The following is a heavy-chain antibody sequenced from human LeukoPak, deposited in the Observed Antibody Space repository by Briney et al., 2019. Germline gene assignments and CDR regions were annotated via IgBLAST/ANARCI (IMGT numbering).Heavy chain of an antibody. J-gene: IGHJ4*02. CDR2: IKQDGSEK. Sequence: HPGGSLRLSCAASGFTFSSYWMSWVRQAPGEGLEWVANIKQDGSEKYYVDSVKGQFTISRDNAGNSLYLQMNTLRAEDTAVYFCARDRWDLEYWGQGTLVSVSS. D-gene: IGHD1-26*01. CDR3: ARDRWDLEY. V-gene: IGHV3-7*01. CDR1: GFTFSSYW.